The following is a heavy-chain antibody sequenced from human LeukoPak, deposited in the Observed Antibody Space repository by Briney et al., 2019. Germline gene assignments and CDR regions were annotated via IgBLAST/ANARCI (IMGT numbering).Heavy chain of an antibody. CDR3: ARGPRIVGAYGVDY. CDR1: GFTFSSYA. Sequence: PGRSLRLSCAASGFTFSSYAMHWVRQAPGKGLEWVAVISYDGSNKYYADSVKGRFTISRDNSKNTLYLQMNSLRAEDTAVYYCARGPRIVGAYGVDYWGQGTLVTVSS. D-gene: IGHD1-26*01. V-gene: IGHV3-30*04. CDR2: ISYDGSNK. J-gene: IGHJ4*02.